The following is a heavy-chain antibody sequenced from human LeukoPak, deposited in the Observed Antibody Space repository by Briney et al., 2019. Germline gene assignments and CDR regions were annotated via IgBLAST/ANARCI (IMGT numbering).Heavy chain of an antibody. CDR2: MNPNSGNT. Sequence: HGASVTVSCKASGYSFTTYDINWVRQATGQGLEWMGWMNPNSGNTGYAQRFQGRVTMTRDTSISTAYMELNSLTSEDTAVYYCAKNVRDTGTFDYWGQGTLVTVSS. V-gene: IGHV1-8*01. CDR3: AKNVRDTGTFDY. J-gene: IGHJ4*02. D-gene: IGHD5-18*01. CDR1: GYSFTTYD.